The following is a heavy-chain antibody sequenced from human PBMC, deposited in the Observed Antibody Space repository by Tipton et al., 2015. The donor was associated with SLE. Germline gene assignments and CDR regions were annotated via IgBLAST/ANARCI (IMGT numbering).Heavy chain of an antibody. J-gene: IGHJ4*02. CDR1: GFTFSSYA. CDR3: ARGQYSSGWTADY. D-gene: IGHD6-19*01. CDR2: IRYDGSNK. Sequence: SLRLSCAASGFTFSSYAMSWVRQAPGKGLEWVAFIRYDGSNKYYADSVKGRFTISRDNAKNSLYLQMNSLRAEDTAVYYCARGQYSSGWTADYWGQGTLVTVSS. V-gene: IGHV3-33*08.